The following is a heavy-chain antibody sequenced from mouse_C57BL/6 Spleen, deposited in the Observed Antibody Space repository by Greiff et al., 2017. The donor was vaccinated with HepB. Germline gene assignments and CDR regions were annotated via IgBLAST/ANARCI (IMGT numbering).Heavy chain of an antibody. J-gene: IGHJ4*01. CDR1: GFTFSSYA. V-gene: IGHV5-9-1*02. CDR3: TRDKDAMDY. Sequence: EVKLMESGEGLVKPGGSLKLSCAASGFTFSSYAMSWVRQTPEKRLEWVAYISSGGDYIYYADTVKGRCTISRDNARNTLYLQMSSLKSEDTAMYYCTRDKDAMDYWGQGTSVTVSS. CDR2: ISSGGDYI.